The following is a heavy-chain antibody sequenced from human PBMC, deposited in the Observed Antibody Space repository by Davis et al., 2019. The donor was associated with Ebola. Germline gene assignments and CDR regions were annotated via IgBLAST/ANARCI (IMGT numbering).Heavy chain of an antibody. CDR1: GDSVPGKSGA. V-gene: IGHV6-1*01. D-gene: IGHD3/OR15-3a*01. CDR2: TYYTSKWYN. CDR3: ARGWLRTGLDI. J-gene: IGHJ3*02. Sequence: HSHTLSLTCAISGDSVPGKSGAWNWIKQCPSRGLEWLGRTYYTSKWYNHYAASVTSRTPIHADTSKNEFSLQLNSVTPEDTAVYYCARGWLRTGLDIWGQGTMVIVSS.